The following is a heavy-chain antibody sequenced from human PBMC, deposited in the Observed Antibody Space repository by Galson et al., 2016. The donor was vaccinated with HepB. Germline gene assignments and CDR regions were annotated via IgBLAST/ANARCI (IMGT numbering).Heavy chain of an antibody. Sequence: SLRLSCAASGFPFADFTMHWVRQAPGKGLQWVSLINWXGGGKYYAASVKGRFTISRDNSKNSLCLHMNSLTTEDTAFYYCAKAYNSSGGLDYWGQGTLVTVSS. CDR1: GFPFADFT. D-gene: IGHD3-22*01. CDR3: AKAYNSSGGLDY. J-gene: IGHJ4*02. CDR2: INWXGGGK. V-gene: IGHV3-43*01.